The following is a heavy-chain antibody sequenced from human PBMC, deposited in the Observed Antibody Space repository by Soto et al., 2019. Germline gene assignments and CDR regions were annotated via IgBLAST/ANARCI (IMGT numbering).Heavy chain of an antibody. V-gene: IGHV3-48*02. Sequence: EVQLVESGGGLVKPGGSLKISCAASGFVFNDYSMNWVRQAPGKGLEWVSYISGTSETIFYADSVKGRFTISRDNAKNSLYLQLNSLRDEETAVYYCATGYCRSDNCHFTHWGQGTLVTVSS. CDR1: GFVFNDYS. J-gene: IGHJ4*02. CDR2: ISGTSETI. CDR3: ATGYCRSDNCHFTH. D-gene: IGHD2-2*03.